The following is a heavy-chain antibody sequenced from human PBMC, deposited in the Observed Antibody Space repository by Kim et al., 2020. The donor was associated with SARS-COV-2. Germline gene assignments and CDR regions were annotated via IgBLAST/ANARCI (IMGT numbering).Heavy chain of an antibody. CDR2: IDWDDDK. V-gene: IGHV2-70*11. J-gene: IGHJ3*02. D-gene: IGHD2-15*01. Sequence: SGPTLVNPTQTLTLTCTFSGFSLSTSGMCVSWIRQPPGKALEWLARIDWDDDKYYSTSLKTRLTISKDTSKNQVVLTMTNMDPVDTATYYCARITIRYSGYDSKARYCSGGSCYGDAFDIWGQGTMVTVSS. CDR3: ARITIRYSGYDSKARYCSGGSCYGDAFDI. CDR1: GFSLSTSGMC.